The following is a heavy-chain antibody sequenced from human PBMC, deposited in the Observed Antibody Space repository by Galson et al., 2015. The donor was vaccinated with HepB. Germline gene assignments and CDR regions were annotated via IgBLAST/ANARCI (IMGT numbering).Heavy chain of an antibody. CDR2: IYYSGTT. CDR3: ARQKGVMMPFDY. V-gene: IGHV4-59*08. Sequence: TLSLTCSVSGGSINTYYWSWIRQPPGKGLEWIGHIYYSGTTKYNPSLKSRVTISVDTSKNQFSLKLGSVTAADTAVYYCARQKGVMMPFDYWGQGPLVTVSS. J-gene: IGHJ4*02. D-gene: IGHD3-16*01. CDR1: GGSINTYY.